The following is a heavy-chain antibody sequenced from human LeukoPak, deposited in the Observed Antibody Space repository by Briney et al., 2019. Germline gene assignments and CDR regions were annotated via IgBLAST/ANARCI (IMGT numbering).Heavy chain of an antibody. D-gene: IGHD5-12*01. CDR1: GFTFSSYT. V-gene: IGHV3-21*01. CDR3: ARVRGYSRDF. Sequence: PGGSLRLSCAASGFTFSSYTMNWVRQAPGKGLDWVSSITGDNAHIFYADSVQGRFTISRDDAINSLYLQMSGLTAEDTAVYYCARVRGYSRDFWGQGTLVTVSS. J-gene: IGHJ4*02. CDR2: ITGDNAHI.